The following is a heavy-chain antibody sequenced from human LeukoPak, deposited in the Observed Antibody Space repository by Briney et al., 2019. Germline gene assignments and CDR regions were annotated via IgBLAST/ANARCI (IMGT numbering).Heavy chain of an antibody. CDR3: ARHGGYNFDY. CDR1: GDSIRNSSYY. Sequence: PSETLSLTCIVSGDSIRNSSYYWGWIRQPPGKGLEWVGQISPEGGTTYNPSLKSRVTISLDTSKNRFSLKVNSVTAADTAVYYCARHGGYNFDYWGQGTLVAVSS. J-gene: IGHJ4*02. V-gene: IGHV4-39*01. CDR2: ISPEGGT. D-gene: IGHD3-16*01.